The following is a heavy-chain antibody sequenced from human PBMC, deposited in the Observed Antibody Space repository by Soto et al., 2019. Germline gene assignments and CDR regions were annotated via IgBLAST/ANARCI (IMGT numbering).Heavy chain of an antibody. D-gene: IGHD1-26*01. CDR2: SRNKANSYST. J-gene: IGHJ4*02. CDR1: GFTFSDHY. V-gene: IGHV3-72*01. CDR3: ARFSGSYTRGLDY. Sequence: EVQLVESGGGLVQPGGSLRLSCAASGFTFSDHYMDWVRQAPGKGLEWVGRSRNKANSYSTEYAASVKGRFTISSDESKNSLYLQMNSLKTEDTAVYYCARFSGSYTRGLDYWGQGTLVTVSS.